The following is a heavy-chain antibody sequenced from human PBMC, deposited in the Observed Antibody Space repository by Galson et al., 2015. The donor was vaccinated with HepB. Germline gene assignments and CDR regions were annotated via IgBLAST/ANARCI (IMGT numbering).Heavy chain of an antibody. CDR1: GFTFRKYP. CDR3: GKMGMVVADTGADF. Sequence: SLRLSCAASGFTFRKYPMHWVRQAPGKGLEYVSVISGDGGSTYYADSVKGGFTISRDNSKNMLYLQMNSLNAEDTAIYYCGKMGMVVADTGADFGGQGNVVTVPS. D-gene: IGHD3-16*01. CDR2: ISGDGGST. J-gene: IGHJ4*02. V-gene: IGHV3-64D*06.